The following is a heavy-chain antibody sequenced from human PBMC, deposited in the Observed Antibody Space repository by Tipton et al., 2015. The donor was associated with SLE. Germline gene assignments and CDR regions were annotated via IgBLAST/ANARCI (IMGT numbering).Heavy chain of an antibody. V-gene: IGHV4-38-2*02. J-gene: IGHJ3*02. Sequence: TLSLTCTVSGDSISSDHYWGWLRQPPGEGLVWIGSIHYSGSSYYNPSLKSRVTVSLDTSKNQFSLNLTSVTAADTAVYYCATSVTTGGYGAFDIWGQGTMVTVSS. CDR1: GDSISSDHY. CDR2: IHYSGSS. D-gene: IGHD4-17*01. CDR3: ATSVTTGGYGAFDI.